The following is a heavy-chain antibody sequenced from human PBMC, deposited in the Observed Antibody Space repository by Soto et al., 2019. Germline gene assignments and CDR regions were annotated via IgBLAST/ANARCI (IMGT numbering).Heavy chain of an antibody. CDR3: AKILVGARSAFDF. CDR1: GFTFNNYA. J-gene: IGHJ3*01. CDR2: VSGSGLTK. D-gene: IGHD1-26*01. Sequence: EVQLLESGGDLVQPGGSLRLSCAASGFTFNNYAMTWVRQAPGKGLEWVSGVSGSGLTKHYSDTVKGRFTISRDNSKNKLPLQMNSLRAEDTAVYFCAKILVGARSAFDFWGRGTKVTISS. V-gene: IGHV3-23*01.